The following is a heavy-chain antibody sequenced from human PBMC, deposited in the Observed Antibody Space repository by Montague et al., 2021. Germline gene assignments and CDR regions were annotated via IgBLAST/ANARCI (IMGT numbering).Heavy chain of an antibody. D-gene: IGHD3-10*01. J-gene: IGHJ6*02. CDR3: ARDTRFRENLSSLYYYGIDV. CDR2: INHSGDA. Sequence: SETLSLTCGVYGGPFSGYFWTWIRQPPGKGLEWVGEINHSGDANYNPSLESRVTMTVDTSKRQFSLRLTSLTAADTAIYYCARDTRFRENLSSLYYYGIDVWGQGTTVTVSS. V-gene: IGHV4-34*01. CDR1: GGPFSGYF.